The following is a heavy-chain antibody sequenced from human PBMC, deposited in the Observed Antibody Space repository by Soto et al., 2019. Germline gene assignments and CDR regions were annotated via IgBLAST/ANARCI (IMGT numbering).Heavy chain of an antibody. V-gene: IGHV1-18*01. Sequence: ASVKGSCKASGYTFTSYGISWVRQAPGQGLEWMGWISAYNGNTNYAQKLQGRVTMTTDTSTSTAYMELRSLRSDDTAVYYCGRGNYYGSGTPRIDVWGQGTTVTVSS. CDR1: GYTFTSYG. CDR3: GRGNYYGSGTPRIDV. CDR2: ISAYNGNT. D-gene: IGHD3-10*01. J-gene: IGHJ6*02.